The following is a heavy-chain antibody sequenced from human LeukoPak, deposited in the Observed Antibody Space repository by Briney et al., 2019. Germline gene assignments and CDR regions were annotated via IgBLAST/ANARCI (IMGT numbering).Heavy chain of an antibody. CDR3: ARGYTSSPNWFDP. J-gene: IGHJ5*02. CDR2: ISHDGSTK. D-gene: IGHD6-13*01. Sequence: PGGSLRLSCAASGFTFSSYGMHWVRQAPGKGLEWVAVISHDGSTKSSADSVKGRFTISRDNSKNTLYLQMNSLRVEDTAVHYCARGYTSSPNWFDPWGQGTLVTVSS. V-gene: IGHV3-30*03. CDR1: GFTFSSYG.